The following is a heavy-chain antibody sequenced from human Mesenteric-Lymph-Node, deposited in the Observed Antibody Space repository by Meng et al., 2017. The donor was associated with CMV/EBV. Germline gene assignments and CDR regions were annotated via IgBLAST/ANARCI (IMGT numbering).Heavy chain of an antibody. Sequence: GGSLRLSCAASGFTFSGSAMHWVRQASGKGLEWVGRIRSKANNYATAYAASVKGRFTISRDDSKNTAYLQMDSLKTEDTAVYYCTRLYTSSWFGPPRTADYWGQGTLVTVSS. J-gene: IGHJ4*02. CDR3: TRLYTSSWFGPPRTADY. CDR2: IRSKANNYAT. V-gene: IGHV3-73*01. D-gene: IGHD6-13*01. CDR1: GFTFSGSA.